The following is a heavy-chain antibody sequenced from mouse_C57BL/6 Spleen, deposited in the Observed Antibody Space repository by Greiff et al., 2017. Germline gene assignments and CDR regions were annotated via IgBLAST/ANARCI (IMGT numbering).Heavy chain of an antibody. V-gene: IGHV1-47*01. D-gene: IGHD1-1*01. CDR1: GYTFTTYP. CDR3: ARNYYGEYFDV. J-gene: IGHJ1*03. CDR2: FHPYNDDT. Sequence: VNVVESGAELVKPGASVKMSCKASGYTFTTYPIEWMKQNHGKSLEWIGNFHPYNDDTKYNEKFKGKATLTVEKSSSTVYLELSRLTSDDSAVYYCARNYYGEYFDVWGTGTTVTVSS.